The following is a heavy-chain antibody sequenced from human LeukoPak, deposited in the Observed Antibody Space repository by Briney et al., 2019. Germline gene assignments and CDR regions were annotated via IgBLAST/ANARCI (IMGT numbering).Heavy chain of an antibody. CDR1: GFTFDDYA. D-gene: IGHD5-18*01. V-gene: IGHV3-9*03. Sequence: PGRSLRLSCAASGFTFDDYAMHWVRQAPGKGLGWVSGISWNSGSIGYADSVKGRFTISRDNAKSTLYLRMNSLRADDMALYYCTRASGYSSGAVDYWGQGTLVTVSS. CDR3: TRASGYSSGAVDY. J-gene: IGHJ4*02. CDR2: ISWNSGSI.